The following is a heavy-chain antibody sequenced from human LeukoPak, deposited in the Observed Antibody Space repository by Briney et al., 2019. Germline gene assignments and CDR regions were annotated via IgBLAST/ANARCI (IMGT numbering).Heavy chain of an antibody. CDR2: INPNSGGT. CDR3: ARRVVPAAIEAFDI. V-gene: IGHV1-2*02. D-gene: IGHD2-2*01. CDR1: GYTFTGYY. Sequence: ASVKVSCKASGYTFTGYYMHWVRQAPGQGLEWMGWINPNSGGTNYAQKFQGRVTMTRDTSISTAYMELSRLRSDDTAVYYCARRVVPAAIEAFDIWGQGTMVTVSS. J-gene: IGHJ3*02.